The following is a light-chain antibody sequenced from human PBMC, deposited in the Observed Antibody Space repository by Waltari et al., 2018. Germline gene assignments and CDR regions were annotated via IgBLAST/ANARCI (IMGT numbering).Light chain of an antibody. J-gene: IGKJ2*01. CDR1: QGISNS. Sequence: DIQMTQSPSSPSAPVADRVTITCRASQGISNSLAWYQQKPGKAPKLLLYSASRLESGVPSRFSGSGSGTDYTLTISSLQPEDFATYYCQQYYSTPYTFGQGTKLEIK. CDR2: SAS. V-gene: IGKV1-NL1*01. CDR3: QQYYSTPYT.